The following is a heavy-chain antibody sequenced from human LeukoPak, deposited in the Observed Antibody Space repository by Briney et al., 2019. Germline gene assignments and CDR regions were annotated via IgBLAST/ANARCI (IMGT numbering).Heavy chain of an antibody. V-gene: IGHV3-30*18. Sequence: PGGSLRLSCAASGFTFSSYGMDWVRQAPGKGLEWVAVISYDGSNKYYADSVKGRLTIFRDNSKNTLYLQMNSLRAEDTAIYYCAKDLGGDWLYYGMDVWGQGTTVTVSS. CDR2: ISYDGSNK. CDR1: GFTFSSYG. J-gene: IGHJ6*02. CDR3: AKDLGGDWLYYGMDV. D-gene: IGHD2-21*02.